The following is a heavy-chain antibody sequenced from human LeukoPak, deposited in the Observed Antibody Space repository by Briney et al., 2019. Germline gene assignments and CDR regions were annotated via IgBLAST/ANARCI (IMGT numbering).Heavy chain of an antibody. J-gene: IGHJ4*02. CDR3: ARSHPYYYDSSGYYRN. Sequence: SETLSLTCAVYGGSFSGYYWSWIRQPPGKGLEWIGEINHSGSTNYNPSLESRVTISVDTSKNQFSLKLSSVTAADTAVYYCARSHPYYYDSSGYYRNWGQGTLVTVSS. D-gene: IGHD3-22*01. CDR1: GGSFSGYY. CDR2: INHSGST. V-gene: IGHV4-34*01.